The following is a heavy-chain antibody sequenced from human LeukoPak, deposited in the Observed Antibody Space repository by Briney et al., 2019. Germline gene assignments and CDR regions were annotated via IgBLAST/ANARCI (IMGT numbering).Heavy chain of an antibody. CDR2: ISTYNYNT. D-gene: IGHD5-18*01. CDR3: ARQVDTTMALPDY. Sequence: AVKVSCKTSGYTFTSYGVSWVRQAPGQRLEWMGWISTYNYNTYFAQKFRGRVTLTKDTSTSTVYVELRNLRSDDSAIYYCARQVDTTMALPDYWGQGTLVTVSS. CDR1: GYTFTSYG. V-gene: IGHV1-18*01. J-gene: IGHJ4*02.